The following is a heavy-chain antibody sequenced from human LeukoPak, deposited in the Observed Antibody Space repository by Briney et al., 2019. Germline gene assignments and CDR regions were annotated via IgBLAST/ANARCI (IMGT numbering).Heavy chain of an antibody. CDR1: GYSFTSYW. J-gene: IGHJ4*02. CDR2: IYPGDSDT. CDR3: ARFSCSGGSCQYYVDY. D-gene: IGHD2-15*01. V-gene: IGHV5-51*01. Sequence: GESLKISCKGSGYSFTSYWIGWVRQMPGKGLEWMGIIYPGDSDTRYSPSFQGQVTISADKSISTAYLQWSSLKASDTAMYYCARFSCSGGSCQYYVDYWGQGTLVTVSS.